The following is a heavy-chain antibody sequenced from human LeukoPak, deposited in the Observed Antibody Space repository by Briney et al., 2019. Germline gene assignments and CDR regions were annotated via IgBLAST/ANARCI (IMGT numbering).Heavy chain of an antibody. Sequence: GGSLRLSCAASGFTFSSYGMHWVRQAPGKGLEWVAVIWYDGSNKYYADSVKGRFTISRDNSKNTLYLQMSSLRAEDTAVYYCARADQGYCSGGSCYSANYNFDYWGQGTLVTVSS. CDR3: ARADQGYCSGGSCYSANYNFDY. D-gene: IGHD2-15*01. CDR1: GFTFSSYG. V-gene: IGHV3-33*01. J-gene: IGHJ4*02. CDR2: IWYDGSNK.